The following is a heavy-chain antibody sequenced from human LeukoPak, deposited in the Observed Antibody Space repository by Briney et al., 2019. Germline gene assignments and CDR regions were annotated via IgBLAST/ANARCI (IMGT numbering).Heavy chain of an antibody. D-gene: IGHD6-13*01. CDR2: IYYSGST. J-gene: IGHJ4*02. Sequence: SETLSLTCTVSGGSISSYYWSWIRQPPGKGLEWIGYIYYSGSTNYNPSLKSRVTISLDTSKNQFSLKLSSVTAAATAVYYCARKFIAAAGHFDYWGQGTLVSVSS. CDR1: GGSISSYY. CDR3: ARKFIAAAGHFDY. V-gene: IGHV4-59*01.